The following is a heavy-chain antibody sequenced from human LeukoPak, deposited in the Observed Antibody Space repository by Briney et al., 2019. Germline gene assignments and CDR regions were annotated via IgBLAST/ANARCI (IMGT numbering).Heavy chain of an antibody. Sequence: SETLSLTCTVFGGSISSYYWSWIRQPAGKGLEWIGRIYTSGSTNYNPSLKSRVTMSVDTSKNQFSLKLSSVTAADTAVYYCASRSSGYKYFQHWGQGTLVTVSS. CDR2: IYTSGST. CDR1: GGSISSYY. D-gene: IGHD3-22*01. J-gene: IGHJ1*01. CDR3: ASRSSGYKYFQH. V-gene: IGHV4-4*07.